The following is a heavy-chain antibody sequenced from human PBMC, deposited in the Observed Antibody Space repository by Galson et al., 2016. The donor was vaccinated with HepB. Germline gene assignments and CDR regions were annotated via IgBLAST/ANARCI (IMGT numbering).Heavy chain of an antibody. V-gene: IGHV3-74*01. CDR3: AKERGSRITMVRGVLDAFDI. D-gene: IGHD3-10*01. Sequence: SLRLSCAASGFTFSSYWMHWVRQAPGKGLVWVSRIKSDGSSTTYADSVKGRFTISRDNAKNTLYLQMSSLRAEDTALYYCAKERGSRITMVRGVLDAFDIWGQGTMVTVSS. J-gene: IGHJ3*02. CDR1: GFTFSSYW. CDR2: IKSDGSST.